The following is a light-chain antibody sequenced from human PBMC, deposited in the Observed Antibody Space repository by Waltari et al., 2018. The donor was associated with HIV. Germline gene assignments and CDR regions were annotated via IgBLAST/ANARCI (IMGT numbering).Light chain of an antibody. J-gene: IGLJ1*01. Sequence: QSALTQPASVSGSPGQSITISCTGTSSDVGGYNYVSWYQHHPGKAPKLLIYEVSNRPSGVSTRFSGSKSDNPAALTISGLQAEDEADYYCSSYTSDYTYVFGSGTEVTVL. V-gene: IGLV2-14*01. CDR1: SSDVGGYNY. CDR3: SSYTSDYTYV. CDR2: EVS.